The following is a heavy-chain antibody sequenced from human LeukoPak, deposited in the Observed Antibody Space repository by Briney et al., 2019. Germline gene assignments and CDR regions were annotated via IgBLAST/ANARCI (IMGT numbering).Heavy chain of an antibody. CDR3: ARGSNYYESSLYLQH. Sequence: ASVKVSCKPSVYSFTHHYMHLLQQAPGQRLEWIGWINPNSGGTNYAQKFQGRVTMTKDTSISTAYMELSSLRSDDTAVHYCARGSNYYESSLYLQHWGQGTLVSVSS. CDR2: INPNSGGT. V-gene: IGHV1-2*02. D-gene: IGHD3-22*01. J-gene: IGHJ1*01. CDR1: VYSFTHHY.